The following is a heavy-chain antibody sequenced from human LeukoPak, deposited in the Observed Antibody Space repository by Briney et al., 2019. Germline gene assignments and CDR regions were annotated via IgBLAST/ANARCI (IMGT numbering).Heavy chain of an antibody. J-gene: IGHJ4*02. Sequence: PSQTLSLTCTVSGGSISSGDYYWSWIRQPPGRGLEWIGYIFYNGNTHYNPSLKSRITISVDTSKNQFSLKLTSVTAADTAVYYCVRVVVRGLITNRWGQGTLVTVSS. CDR1: GGSISSGDYY. V-gene: IGHV4-30-4*01. D-gene: IGHD3-10*01. CDR3: VRVVVRGLITNR. CDR2: IFYNGNT.